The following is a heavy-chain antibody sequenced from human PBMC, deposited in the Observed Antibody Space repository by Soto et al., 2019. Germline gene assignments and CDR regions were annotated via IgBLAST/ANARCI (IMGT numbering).Heavy chain of an antibody. CDR3: ATMGISATGLYYFDY. Sequence: QVQLQESGPGLVKPSQTLSLTCTVSGGSISSGNYYWSWIRQPPGKGLEGIGFISYSGSTYYNASPKSRVTISVDTSKNQFSLNLNSVTAADTAVYYCATMGISATGLYYFDYWGQGTLVTVSS. CDR1: GGSISSGNYY. V-gene: IGHV4-30-4*01. CDR2: ISYSGST. D-gene: IGHD1-26*01. J-gene: IGHJ4*02.